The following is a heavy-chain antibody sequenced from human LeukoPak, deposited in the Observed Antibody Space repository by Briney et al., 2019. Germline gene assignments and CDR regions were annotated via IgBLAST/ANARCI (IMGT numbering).Heavy chain of an antibody. CDR3: ARRSWSFDY. Sequence: GGSLRLSCVASGFSLSDYRMNWVRQAPGKGLEWVSYISSSGSIIYYADSVKGRFTISRDNAKNSLYLQMNSLRAEDTAVYFCARRSWSFDYWGQGTLVTVSS. CDR1: GFSLSDYR. V-gene: IGHV3-48*04. D-gene: IGHD6-13*01. J-gene: IGHJ4*02. CDR2: ISSSGSII.